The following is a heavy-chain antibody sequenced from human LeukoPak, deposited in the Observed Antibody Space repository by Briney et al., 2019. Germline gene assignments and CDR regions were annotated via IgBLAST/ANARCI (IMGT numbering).Heavy chain of an antibody. CDR3: AKVHSSGWYLSYFDY. CDR2: ISGSGGST. V-gene: IGHV3-23*01. Sequence: PGGSLRLSCAASGFTFSSYAMSWVRQAPGKGLEWVSAISGSGGSTYYADSVKGRFTISRDNSKNTLYLQMNSLRAEDTAVYYCAKVHSSGWYLSYFDYWGQGTLVTVSS. CDR1: GFTFSSYA. J-gene: IGHJ4*02. D-gene: IGHD6-19*01.